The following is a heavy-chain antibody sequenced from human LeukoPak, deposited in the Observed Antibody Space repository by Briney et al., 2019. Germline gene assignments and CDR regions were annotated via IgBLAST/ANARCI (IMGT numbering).Heavy chain of an antibody. V-gene: IGHV1-2*02. Sequence: ASVKVSCKASGYTFTGYYMHWVRQAPGQGGEGRGWINPYSGGTNYAQKCQGRVTMTRDTSISTAYMELSRLRPHDTAVYYCARSKLVSYDSSGYDDAFDIWGQGTMVTVSS. CDR1: GYTFTGYY. D-gene: IGHD3-22*01. CDR2: INPYSGGT. J-gene: IGHJ3*02. CDR3: ARSKLVSYDSSGYDDAFDI.